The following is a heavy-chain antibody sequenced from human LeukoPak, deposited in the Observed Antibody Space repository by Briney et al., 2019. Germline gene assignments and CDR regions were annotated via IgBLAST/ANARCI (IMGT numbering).Heavy chain of an antibody. D-gene: IGHD5-12*01. CDR2: ISATGGTI. Sequence: GGSLRLSCAASGFTFSSNGMNWVRQAPGKGLEWVSYISATGGTIYYADSVKGRFTISRDNAKNSLYLQMNSLRVEDTAMYYCARPRGYDYFDYWGQGTLVTVSS. J-gene: IGHJ4*02. CDR3: ARPRGYDYFDY. V-gene: IGHV3-48*04. CDR1: GFTFSSNG.